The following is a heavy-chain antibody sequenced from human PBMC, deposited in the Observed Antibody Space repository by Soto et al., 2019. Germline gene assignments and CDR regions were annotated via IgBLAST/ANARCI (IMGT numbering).Heavy chain of an antibody. CDR2: ISDSGIST. CDR3: AKEVVRGDMSYYMDV. D-gene: IGHD3-10*01. CDR1: GFTFNTYA. J-gene: IGHJ6*03. Sequence: GGSLRLSCAASGFTFNTYAMTWVRQAPGKGLEWVSVISDSGISTYYADSVKGRFTISRDNTKNTLFLQMSSLRAEDTAVYHCAKEVVRGDMSYYMDVWGKGTTVTVSS. V-gene: IGHV3-23*01.